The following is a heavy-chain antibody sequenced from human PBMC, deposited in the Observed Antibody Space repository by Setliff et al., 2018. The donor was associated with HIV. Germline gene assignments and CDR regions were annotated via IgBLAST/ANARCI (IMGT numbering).Heavy chain of an antibody. J-gene: IGHJ4*02. D-gene: IGHD1-26*01. CDR2: IHYSGST. CDR1: GFSISSGYF. Sequence: PSETLSLTCTVFGFSISSGYFWGWIRQPPGKGLEWIGSIHYSGSTYYNSSLRSRLIISLDTSKNQFSLNLSSVTAADTAIYYCVIGSGSYPDYWGQGTLVTVSS. V-gene: IGHV4-38-2*02. CDR3: VIGSGSYPDY.